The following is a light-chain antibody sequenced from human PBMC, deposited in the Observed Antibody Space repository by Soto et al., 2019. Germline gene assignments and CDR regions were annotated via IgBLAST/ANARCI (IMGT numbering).Light chain of an antibody. J-gene: IGLJ1*01. CDR2: DVS. Sequence: QSALTQPASVSGSPGQSITISCTGTISDLGSYNYVSWYQQYPGKAPKRMIYDVSTRPSGVSDRFSGSKSGNTASLTISGLRAEDEADYYCGSYTTSSNYVFGTGTKLTVL. CDR1: ISDLGSYNY. V-gene: IGLV2-14*03. CDR3: GSYTTSSNYV.